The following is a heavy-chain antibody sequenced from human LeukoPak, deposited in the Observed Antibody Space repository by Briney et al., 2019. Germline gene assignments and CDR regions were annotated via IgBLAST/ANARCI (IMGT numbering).Heavy chain of an antibody. V-gene: IGHV4-38-2*02. CDR2: IYHSGST. CDR3: ARHPYYDFWSGYPPGAFDI. CDR1: GYSISSGYY. J-gene: IGHJ3*02. Sequence: SETLSLTCTVSGYSISSGYYWGWIRQPPGKGLEWIGSIYHSGSTYYNPSLKSRVTISVDTSKNQFSLKLSSVTAADTAVYYCARHPYYDFWSGYPPGAFDIWGQGTMVTVSS. D-gene: IGHD3-3*01.